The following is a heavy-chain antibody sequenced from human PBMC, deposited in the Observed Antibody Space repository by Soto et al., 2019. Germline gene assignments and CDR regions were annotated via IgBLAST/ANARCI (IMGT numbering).Heavy chain of an antibody. CDR2: ISYDGSNK. V-gene: IGHV3-30*18. CDR1: GFTFSSYG. D-gene: IGHD6-19*01. J-gene: IGHJ3*02. Sequence: QVQLVESGGGVVQPGRSLRLSCAASGFTFSSYGMHWVRQAPGKGLEWVAVISYDGSNKYYADSVKGRFTISRDNSKNTLHLQMNSLRAEDTAVYYCAKELEQWPRAFDIWGQGTMVTVSS. CDR3: AKELEQWPRAFDI.